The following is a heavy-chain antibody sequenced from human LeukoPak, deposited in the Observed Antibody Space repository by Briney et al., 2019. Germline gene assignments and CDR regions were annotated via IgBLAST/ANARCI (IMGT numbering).Heavy chain of an antibody. CDR3: ARDRGYCGGDCYSSWFDP. CDR2: IYYSGST. D-gene: IGHD2-21*02. V-gene: IGHV4-39*07. Sequence: SETLSLTCTVSGGSISSSSYYWGWIRQPPGKGLEWIGSIYYSGSTYYNPSLKSRVTISVDTSKNLFSLKLSSVTAADTAVYYCARDRGYCGGDCYSSWFDPWGQGTLVTVSS. J-gene: IGHJ5*02. CDR1: GGSISSSSYY.